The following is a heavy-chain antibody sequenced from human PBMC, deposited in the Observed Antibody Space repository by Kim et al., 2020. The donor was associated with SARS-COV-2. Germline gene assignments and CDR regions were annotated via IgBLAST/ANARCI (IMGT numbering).Heavy chain of an antibody. D-gene: IGHD3-10*01. CDR1: GFTFSSYS. V-gene: IGHV3-48*02. CDR2: ISSSSSTI. J-gene: IGHJ6*02. Sequence: GGSLRLSCAASGFTFSSYSMNWVRQAPGKGLEWVSYISSSSSTIYYADSVKGRFTISRDNAKNSLYLQMNSLRDEDTAVYYCARDYGSGRYSMFLGYYYYGMDVWGQGTTVTVSS. CDR3: ARDYGSGRYSMFLGYYYYGMDV.